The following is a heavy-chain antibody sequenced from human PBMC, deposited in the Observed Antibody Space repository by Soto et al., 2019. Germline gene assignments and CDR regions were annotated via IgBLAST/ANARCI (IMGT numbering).Heavy chain of an antibody. CDR3: VFGSWNQYFFDH. CDR1: GFTFSNAW. V-gene: IGHV3-15*01. CDR2: IKSKTDASS. D-gene: IGHD6-13*01. J-gene: IGHJ4*02. Sequence: PGGSLRLSCAASGFTFSNAWMSWVRQAPGKGLEWVGRIKSKTDASSQTYADSVKGRFTISRDPSRGTVYLLMDSLRTDDTAVYYCVFGSWNQYFFDHWGQEIVVTVSS.